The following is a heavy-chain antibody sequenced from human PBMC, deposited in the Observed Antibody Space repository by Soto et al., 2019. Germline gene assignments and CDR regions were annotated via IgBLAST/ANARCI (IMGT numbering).Heavy chain of an antibody. J-gene: IGHJ4*02. CDR3: ARLEEAWFGELARLSPQYVDY. CDR1: GGSISSYY. CDR2: IYYSGST. Sequence: PSETLSLTCTVSGGSISSYYWSWIRQPPGKGLEWIGYIYYSGSTNYNPSLKSRVSMSVDTSTNQFSLKLSSVTAADTAVYYCARLEEAWFGELARLSPQYVDYWGQGTLVTVSS. D-gene: IGHD3-10*01. V-gene: IGHV4-59*08.